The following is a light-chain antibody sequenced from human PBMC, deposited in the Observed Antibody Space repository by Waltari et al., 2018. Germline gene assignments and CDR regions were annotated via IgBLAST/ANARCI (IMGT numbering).Light chain of an antibody. CDR1: SSDVGSSNL. Sequence: QSALTQPASVSGSPGQPITISCTGTSSDVGSSNLVSWYQQHPGKAPKLMIYEGSKRPSGVSNRFSGSKSGNTASLTISGLQAEDEADYYCCSYAGSSTFVVFGGGTKLTVL. J-gene: IGLJ2*01. CDR2: EGS. CDR3: CSYAGSSTFVV. V-gene: IGLV2-23*01.